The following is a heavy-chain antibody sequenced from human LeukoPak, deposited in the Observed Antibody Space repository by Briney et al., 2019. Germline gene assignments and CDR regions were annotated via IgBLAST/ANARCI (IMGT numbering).Heavy chain of an antibody. D-gene: IGHD6-19*01. CDR1: GYTFTTHD. V-gene: IGHV1-8*01. Sequence: ASVKVSCKASGYTFTTHDINWVRQATGQGLEWLGWMSPNSGDTGYAQKFQGRVTITADESTSTAYMELSSLRSEDTAVYYCARSIAVAGIIQYYFDYWGQGTLVTVSS. CDR2: MSPNSGDT. J-gene: IGHJ4*02. CDR3: ARSIAVAGIIQYYFDY.